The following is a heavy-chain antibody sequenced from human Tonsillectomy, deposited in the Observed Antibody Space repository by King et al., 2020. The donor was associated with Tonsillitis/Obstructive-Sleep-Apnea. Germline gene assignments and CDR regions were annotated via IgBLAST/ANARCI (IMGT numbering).Heavy chain of an antibody. Sequence: VQLVQSGAEVKKPGESLRISCKASGYSFTSYWISWVRQMPGKGLEWMGRIDPSDSYTNYSPSFQGHVTISADRSITTADLEWSSLKASDTALYYCARHSGNSSHGAFDIWGQGTMVTVSS. V-gene: IGHV5-10-1*03. J-gene: IGHJ3*02. CDR1: GYSFTSYW. CDR2: IDPSDSYT. D-gene: IGHD1-26*01. CDR3: ARHSGNSSHGAFDI.